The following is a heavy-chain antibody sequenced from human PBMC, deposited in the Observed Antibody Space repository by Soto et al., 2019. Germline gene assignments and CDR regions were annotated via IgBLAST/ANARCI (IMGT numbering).Heavy chain of an antibody. CDR2: TSSSSSYI. CDR1: GFTFSSYS. Sequence: GGSLRLSCAASGFTFSSYSMNWVRQAPGKGLEWVSSTSSSSSYIYYADSVKGRFTISRDNAKNSLYLQMNSLRAEDTAVYYCARDRLAGDYGIGFDYWGQGTLVTVSS. J-gene: IGHJ4*02. CDR3: ARDRLAGDYGIGFDY. D-gene: IGHD4-17*01. V-gene: IGHV3-21*01.